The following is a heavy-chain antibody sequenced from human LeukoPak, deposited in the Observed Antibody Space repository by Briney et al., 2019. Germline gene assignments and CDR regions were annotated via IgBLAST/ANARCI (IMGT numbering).Heavy chain of an antibody. J-gene: IGHJ4*02. V-gene: IGHV7-4-1*02. CDR3: ARQYCSSTSCYLRTVWWFDY. CDR1: GYTFTSYA. Sequence: RASVKVSCKASGYTFTSYAMNWVRQAPGQGLEWMGWINTNTGNPTYAQGFTGRFVFSLDTSVSTAYLQISSLKAEDTAVYHCARQYCSSTSCYLRTVWWFDYWGQGTLVTVSS. D-gene: IGHD2-2*01. CDR2: INTNTGNP.